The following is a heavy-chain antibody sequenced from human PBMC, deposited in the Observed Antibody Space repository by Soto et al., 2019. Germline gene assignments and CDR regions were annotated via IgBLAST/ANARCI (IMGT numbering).Heavy chain of an antibody. CDR1: GGTFSSYA. D-gene: IGHD3-22*01. V-gene: IGHV1-69*12. CDR2: IIPIFGTA. CDR3: ARPTYYYDSSGPDAPGDYGMDV. J-gene: IGHJ6*02. Sequence: QVQLVQSGAEVKKPGSSVKVSCKASGGTFSSYAISWVRQAPGQGLEWMGGIIPIFGTANYAQKFQGRVTITADESTSTAYMELSSLRSEDTAVYYCARPTYYYDSSGPDAPGDYGMDVWGQGTTVTVSS.